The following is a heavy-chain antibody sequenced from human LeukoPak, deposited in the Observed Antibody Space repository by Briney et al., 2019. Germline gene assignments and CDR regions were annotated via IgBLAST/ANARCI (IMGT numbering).Heavy chain of an antibody. CDR3: ARDRSYYDTSGYYRDPDSFDI. D-gene: IGHD3-22*01. CDR2: INQDGSEK. CDR1: GFTFVSHW. J-gene: IGHJ3*02. Sequence: GGSLRLSCVASGFTFVSHWMTWVRQAPGKGLEWVANINQDGSEKYYVDSAKGRFTISRDNAKNSLYLQMNSLRAEDTAVYYCARDRSYYDTSGYYRDPDSFDIWGQGTMVTVSS. V-gene: IGHV3-7*01.